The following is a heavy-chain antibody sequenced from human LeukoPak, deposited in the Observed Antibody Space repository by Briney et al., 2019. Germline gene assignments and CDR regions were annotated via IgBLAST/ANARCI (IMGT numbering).Heavy chain of an antibody. Sequence: PSETLSLTCTVSGGSISSYYWSWIRQPPGKGLEWIGYIYYSESTNYNPSLKSRVTISVDTSKNQFSLRLSSVTAADTAVYYCARGGRGYSGYDYWFDPWGQGTLVTVSS. CDR3: ARGGRGYSGYDYWFDP. J-gene: IGHJ5*02. CDR1: GGSISSYY. V-gene: IGHV4-59*01. D-gene: IGHD5-12*01. CDR2: IYYSEST.